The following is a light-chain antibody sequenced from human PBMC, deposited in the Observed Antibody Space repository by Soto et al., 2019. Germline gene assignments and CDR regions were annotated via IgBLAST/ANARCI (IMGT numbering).Light chain of an antibody. J-gene: IGKJ1*01. CDR1: ESLVHSDGTTY. V-gene: IGKV2-24*01. Sequence: EIVMTQTPLSSPVTLGQPASISCRSSESLVHSDGTTYLSWFHLRPGQPPRLLIHQISDRFYGVPDRFSGSGAGTEFTLKISRVEAEDVGLYYCLQATHFPWTFGQGTKVDI. CDR3: LQATHFPWT. CDR2: QIS.